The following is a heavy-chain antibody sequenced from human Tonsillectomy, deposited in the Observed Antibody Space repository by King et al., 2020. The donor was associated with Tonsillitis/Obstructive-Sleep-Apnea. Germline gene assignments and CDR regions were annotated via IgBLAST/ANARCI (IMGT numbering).Heavy chain of an antibody. D-gene: IGHD3-10*01. CDR1: GITFSSYA. CDR2: ISGGGGST. V-gene: IGHV3-23*04. CDR3: ATAIVQVIIITLFDY. Sequence: VQLVESGGGLVQPGGSLRLSCAASGITFSSYAMSWVRQAPGKGLEWVSTISGGGGSTYYADSVKGRFTISRDNSKNTLYLQMNSLRAEDTAVYYCATAIVQVIIITLFDYWGQGTLVTVSS. J-gene: IGHJ4*02.